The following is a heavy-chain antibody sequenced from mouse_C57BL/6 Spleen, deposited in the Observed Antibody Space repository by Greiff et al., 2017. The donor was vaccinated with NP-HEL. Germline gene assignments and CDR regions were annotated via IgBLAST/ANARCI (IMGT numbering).Heavy chain of an antibody. Sequence: DVQLQESGPELVKPGASVKMSCKASGYTFTDYNMHWVKQSHGKSLEWIGYINPNNGGTSYNQKFKGKATLTVNKSSSTAYMELRSLTSEDSAVYYCASPPLVYFDYWGQGTTLTVSS. CDR3: ASPPLVYFDY. V-gene: IGHV1-22*01. CDR2: INPNNGGT. CDR1: GYTFTDYN. D-gene: IGHD6-1*01. J-gene: IGHJ2*01.